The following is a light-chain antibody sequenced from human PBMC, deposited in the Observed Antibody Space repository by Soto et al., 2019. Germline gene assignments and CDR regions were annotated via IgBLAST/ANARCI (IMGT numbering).Light chain of an antibody. CDR2: EVS. J-gene: IGLJ1*01. CDR1: STDVGGYNY. Sequence: QSVLAQPSSVSGSPGQSITISCTGTSTDVGGYNYVSWYQHHPGKGPKLIIYEVSNRPSGVSDRFSGSKSGNTASLTISGLQAEDEADYYCSSYTSNSSYVFATGTKV. V-gene: IGLV2-14*01. CDR3: SSYTSNSSYV.